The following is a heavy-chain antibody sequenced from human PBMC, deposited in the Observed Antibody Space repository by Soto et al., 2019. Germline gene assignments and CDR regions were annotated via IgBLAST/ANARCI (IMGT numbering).Heavy chain of an antibody. D-gene: IGHD7-27*01. V-gene: IGHV1-69*06. J-gene: IGHJ4*02. CDR1: GGTFSSYA. CDR3: ALLPLGPPGFDY. CDR2: IIPIFGTA. Sequence: SVKVSCKASGGTFSSYAISWVRQAPGQGLEWMGGIIPIFGTANYAQKFQGRVTITADKSTSTAYMELSSLRSEDTAVYYCALLPLGPPGFDYWGQGTLVTVSS.